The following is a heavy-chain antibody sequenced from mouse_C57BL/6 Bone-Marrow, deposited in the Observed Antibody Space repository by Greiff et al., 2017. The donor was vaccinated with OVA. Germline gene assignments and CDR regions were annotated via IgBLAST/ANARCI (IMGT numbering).Heavy chain of an antibody. Sequence: QGNGKQSGAERGKPGDAGKRDGKAAGEKCNDEDRNGVKQRPGQGLEWIGKIGPGSGSTYYNEKFKGKATLTADKSSSTAYMQLSSLTSEDSAVYFCARVDYWGQGTSVTVSS. V-gene: IGHV1-77*01. CDR3: ARVDY. CDR2: IGPGSGST. CDR1: GEKCNDED. J-gene: IGHJ4*01.